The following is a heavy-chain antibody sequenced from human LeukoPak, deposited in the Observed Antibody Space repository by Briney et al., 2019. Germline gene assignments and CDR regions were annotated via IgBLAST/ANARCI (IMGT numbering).Heavy chain of an antibody. V-gene: IGHV3-64D*06. CDR1: GFTFSSYA. CDR3: VKDRPLLRYFDWFSDAFDI. CDR2: VSSNGGSA. Sequence: GGSLRLSCSASGFTFSSYAMHWVRQAPGKGLEYVSAVSSNGGSAYYADSVKGRFTISRDNSKNTLYLQMSSLRAEDTAVYYCVKDRPLLRYFDWFSDAFDIWGQGTMVTVSS. D-gene: IGHD3-9*01. J-gene: IGHJ3*02.